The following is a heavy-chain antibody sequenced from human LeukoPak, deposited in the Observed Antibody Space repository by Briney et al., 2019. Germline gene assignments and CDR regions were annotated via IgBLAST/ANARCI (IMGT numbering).Heavy chain of an antibody. CDR1: GFTFPRHA. D-gene: IGHD5-12*01. CDR2: LIGSSGST. Sequence: GGSLGLSCAAAGFTFPRHAMSWVRQAPGKGLEWVSILIGSSGSTDYADSVKGRFTISRDTSKNTLFLQMNSLRAEDTAIYYCAKGAYDYIEMGYFDSWGQGTLVTVSS. J-gene: IGHJ4*02. V-gene: IGHV3-23*01. CDR3: AKGAYDYIEMGYFDS.